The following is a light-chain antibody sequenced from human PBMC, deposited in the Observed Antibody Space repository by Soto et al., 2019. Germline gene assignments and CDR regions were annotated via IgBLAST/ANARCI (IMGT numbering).Light chain of an antibody. CDR1: SSDVGGYDY. J-gene: IGLJ1*01. Sequence: QSVLTQPASVSGSPGQSVTISCTGTSSDVGGYDYVSWYQQHPGKAPKFMIYEVTNRPSGVSHRFSGSKSGNTASLTISGLQAEDEADYYCSSSTTTSTYVFGNGTKVTVL. CDR2: EVT. CDR3: SSSTTTSTYV. V-gene: IGLV2-14*01.